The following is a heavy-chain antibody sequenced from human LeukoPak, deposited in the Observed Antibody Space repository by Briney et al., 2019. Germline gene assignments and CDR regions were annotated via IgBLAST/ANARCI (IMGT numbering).Heavy chain of an antibody. Sequence: PSETLSLTCTVSGGSISSYYWSWIRQPPGKGLEWIGYIYYSGSTNYNPSLKSRVTISVDTSKNQFSLKLSSVTAAGTAVYYCARDGPYCSSTSCQYYFDYWGQGTLVTVSS. D-gene: IGHD2-2*01. V-gene: IGHV4-59*01. J-gene: IGHJ4*02. CDR2: IYYSGST. CDR3: ARDGPYCSSTSCQYYFDY. CDR1: GGSISSYY.